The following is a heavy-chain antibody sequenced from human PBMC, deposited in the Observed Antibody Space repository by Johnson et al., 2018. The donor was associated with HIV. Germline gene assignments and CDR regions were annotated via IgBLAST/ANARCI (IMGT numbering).Heavy chain of an antibody. CDR2: ISWNSDDI. CDR3: ARGLDSGSSWFGAFDI. J-gene: IGHJ3*02. CDR1: GFTFEDYA. Sequence: QLVESGGALVQPGRSLRLSCVASGFTFEDYAMYWVRQAPGKGLEWVSGISWNSDDIDYADSVKGRFTISRDNSKNTLYLQMNSLRAEDTAVYYCARGLDSGSSWFGAFDIWGQGTMVTVSS. V-gene: IGHV3-9*01. D-gene: IGHD6-13*01.